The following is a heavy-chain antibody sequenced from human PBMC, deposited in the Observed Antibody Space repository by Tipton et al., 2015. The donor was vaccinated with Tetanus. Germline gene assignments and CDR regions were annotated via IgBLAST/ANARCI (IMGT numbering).Heavy chain of an antibody. CDR2: ISSSSSYI. CDR3: ARGTTYYDFWSGYYTGMYYYYGMDV. D-gene: IGHD3-3*01. Sequence: SLRLSCAASGFTFSSYSMNWVRQAPGKGLEWVSSISSSSSYIYYADSVKGRFTISRDNSKNTLYLQMNSLRAEDTAVYYCARGTTYYDFWSGYYTGMYYYYGMDVWGQGTTVTVSS. J-gene: IGHJ6*02. V-gene: IGHV3-21*01. CDR1: GFTFSSYS.